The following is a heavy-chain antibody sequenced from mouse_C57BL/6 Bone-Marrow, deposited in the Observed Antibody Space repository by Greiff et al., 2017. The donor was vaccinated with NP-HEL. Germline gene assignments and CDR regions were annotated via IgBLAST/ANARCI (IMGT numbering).Heavy chain of an antibody. Sequence: VQLQQPGAELVKPGASVKLSCKASGYTFTSYWMQWVKQRPGQGLEWIGEIDPSDSYTNYNQKFKGKATLTVDTSSSTAYMQLSSLTSEDSAVYYCAREGVYYYGSSYGFAYWGQGTLVTVSA. J-gene: IGHJ3*01. D-gene: IGHD1-1*01. CDR1: GYTFTSYW. V-gene: IGHV1-50*01. CDR3: AREGVYYYGSSYGFAY. CDR2: IDPSDSYT.